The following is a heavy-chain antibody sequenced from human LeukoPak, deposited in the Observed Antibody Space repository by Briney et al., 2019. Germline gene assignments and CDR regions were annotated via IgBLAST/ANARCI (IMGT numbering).Heavy chain of an antibody. D-gene: IGHD4-17*01. Sequence: PSETLSLTCTVSGGSISSGDYYWSWIRQPPGKGLEWIGYIYYSGSTYYNPSLKSRVTISVDTSKNQFSLKLSSVTAADTAVYYCARGVTVTTQNWFDPWGQGTLVTVSS. CDR2: IYYSGST. V-gene: IGHV4-30-4*01. CDR1: GGSISSGDYY. J-gene: IGHJ5*02. CDR3: ARGVTVTTQNWFDP.